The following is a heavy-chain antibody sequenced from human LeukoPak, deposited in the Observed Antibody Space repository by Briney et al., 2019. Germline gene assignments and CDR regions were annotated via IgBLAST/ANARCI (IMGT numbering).Heavy chain of an antibody. CDR3: ARDLRGYSGYESSYYYYYYMDV. D-gene: IGHD5-12*01. J-gene: IGHJ6*03. V-gene: IGHV4-4*07. Sequence: PSETLSLTCTVSGGSISSYYWSWIRQPAGKGLEWIGRIYTSGSTNYNPSLKSRVTMSVDTSKNQFSLKLSSVTAADTAVYYCARDLRGYSGYESSYYYYYYMDVWGKGTTVTVSS. CDR1: GGSISSYY. CDR2: IYTSGST.